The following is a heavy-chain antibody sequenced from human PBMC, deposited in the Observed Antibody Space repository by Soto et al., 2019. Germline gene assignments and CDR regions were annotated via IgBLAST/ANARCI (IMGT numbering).Heavy chain of an antibody. J-gene: IGHJ4*02. CDR1: GFTVSNNY. D-gene: IGHD3-10*01. Sequence: EVQLVESGGGLIQPGGSLRLSCAVSGFTVSNNYMSWVRQAPGKGLEGVSVIYSGGYTAYGDSVKGRFTISRDNSNSVLYLQINSPGPAHWAVCYRGARPGGGGYWGQGTLVTVSS. V-gene: IGHV3-53*01. CDR2: IYSGGYT. CDR3: GARPGGGGY.